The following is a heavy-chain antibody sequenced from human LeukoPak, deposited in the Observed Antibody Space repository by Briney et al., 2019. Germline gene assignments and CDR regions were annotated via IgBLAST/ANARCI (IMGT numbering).Heavy chain of an antibody. CDR1: GYTLTELS. D-gene: IGHD3-3*01. J-gene: IGHJ4*02. CDR2: FDPKGGET. V-gene: IGHV1-24*01. CDR3: ATALLVGWSRHPHPFND. Sequence: ASVKVSCKVSGYTLTELSMHWVRQAPGKGLEWMGGFDPKGGETIYAQKFQGRVTMTVDTSTDTAYMELSSLRSEDTAVYSCATALLVGWSRHPHPFNDCSQGWLVTVSS.